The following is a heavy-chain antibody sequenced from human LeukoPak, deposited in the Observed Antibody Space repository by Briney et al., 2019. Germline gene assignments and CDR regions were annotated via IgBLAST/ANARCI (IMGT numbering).Heavy chain of an antibody. CDR1: GFTFSRYS. Sequence: PGGSLRLSCAASGFTFSRYSMNWVRQAPGKGLEWVSSMSSSSGLIYYGDSVKGRFTVSRDNDKRLLYLQMNSLRADDTAVYYCAREFDGSASGAGYWGQGTLVTVSS. D-gene: IGHD1-26*01. CDR2: MSSSSGLI. V-gene: IGHV3-21*01. J-gene: IGHJ4*02. CDR3: AREFDGSASGAGY.